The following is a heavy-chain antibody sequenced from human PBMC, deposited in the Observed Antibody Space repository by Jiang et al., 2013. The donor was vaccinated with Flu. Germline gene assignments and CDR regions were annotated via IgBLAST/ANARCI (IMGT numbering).Heavy chain of an antibody. V-gene: IGHV3-30*18. CDR2: ISYDGSNK. J-gene: IGHJ4*02. CDR3: AKDIFREVVTLRGTIDY. Sequence: GGGVVQPGRSLRLSCAASGFTFSSYGMHWVRQAPGKGLEWVAVISYDGSNKYYADSVKGRFTISRDNSKNTLYLQMNSLRAEDTAVYYCAKDIFREVVTLRGTIDYWGQGTLVTVSS. D-gene: IGHD4-23*01. CDR1: GFTFSSYG.